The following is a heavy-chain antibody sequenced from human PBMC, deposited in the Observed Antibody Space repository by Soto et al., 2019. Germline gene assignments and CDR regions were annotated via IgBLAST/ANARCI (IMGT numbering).Heavy chain of an antibody. Sequence: QVQLQESGSGLVEPSQTLSLTCTVSGDSMSGRDFYWTWIRQHPGKGLEWIGYVYYTGRTYYNPSLKSRITMSIDTSTNQFSLKLSFVTAADTALYYCARKSGATYYYENWGQGTLVTVSS. V-gene: IGHV4-31*03. J-gene: IGHJ4*02. CDR3: ARKSGATYYYEN. CDR2: VYYTGRT. CDR1: GDSMSGRDFY. D-gene: IGHD1-1*01.